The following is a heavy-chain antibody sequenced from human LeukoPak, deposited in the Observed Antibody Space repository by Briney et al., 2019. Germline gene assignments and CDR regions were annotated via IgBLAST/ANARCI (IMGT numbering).Heavy chain of an antibody. D-gene: IGHD1-26*01. J-gene: IGHJ4*02. Sequence: GASVKVSCKASGYTFTSYYMHWVRQAPGQGLEWVGIINPSGDSTSNSQKVQGRVTITSHRYTSTVNMELRSLRSEDTAVYYCSRGGFESVGAVYYFGYRGQVTPVTVAS. V-gene: IGHV1-46*01. CDR2: INPSGDST. CDR1: GYTFTSYY. CDR3: SRGGFESVGAVYYFGY.